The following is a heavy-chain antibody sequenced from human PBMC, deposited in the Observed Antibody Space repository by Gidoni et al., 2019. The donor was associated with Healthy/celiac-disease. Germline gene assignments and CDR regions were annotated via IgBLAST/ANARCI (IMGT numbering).Heavy chain of an antibody. V-gene: IGHV3-23*01. D-gene: IGHD3-16*01. Sequence: EVQLLESGGGLVQPGGSLRLSCAASGFTFSSYAMSWVRQAPGKGLEWVSAISGSGGSTYYADSVKGRFTISRDNSKNTLYLQMNSLRAEDTAVYYCAKVSRGVKRPNVSSWFDPWGQGTLVTVSS. J-gene: IGHJ5*02. CDR2: ISGSGGST. CDR3: AKVSRGVKRPNVSSWFDP. CDR1: GFTFSSYA.